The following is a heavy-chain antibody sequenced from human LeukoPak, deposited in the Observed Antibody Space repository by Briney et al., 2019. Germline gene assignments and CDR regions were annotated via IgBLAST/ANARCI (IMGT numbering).Heavy chain of an antibody. CDR2: INPNSGGT. Sequence: ASVNVSCKAPGYTFTGYYMHWVRQAHGQGIEWMGWINPNSGGTNYAQKFQGRVTMTRDTSISTAYMELSRLRSDDTAVYYCARIGVQLWVDTPDYWGQGTLVTVSS. CDR1: GYTFTGYY. J-gene: IGHJ4*02. CDR3: ARIGVQLWVDTPDY. V-gene: IGHV1-2*02. D-gene: IGHD5-18*01.